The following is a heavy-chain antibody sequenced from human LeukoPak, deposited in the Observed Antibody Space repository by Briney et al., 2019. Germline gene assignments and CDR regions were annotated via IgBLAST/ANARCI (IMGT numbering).Heavy chain of an antibody. CDR3: ARGFDSKSTYFDY. V-gene: IGHV4-59*01. J-gene: IGHJ4*02. D-gene: IGHD5-12*01. CDR2: IYYSGST. Sequence: SETLSLTCTVSGGSISNYHWNWLRQPPGKGLEWIGYIYYSGSTNYNPSLKSRVTMSLDTSKNQFSLRLTSVTAADTAVYYCARGFDSKSTYFDYWGQGTLVTVSS. CDR1: GGSISNYH.